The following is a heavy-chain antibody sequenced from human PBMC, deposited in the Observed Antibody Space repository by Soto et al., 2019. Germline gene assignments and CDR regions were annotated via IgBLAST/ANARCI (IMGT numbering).Heavy chain of an antibody. Sequence: GGSLRLSCAASGFTFSSYAMSWVRQAPGKGLEWVSAISGSGGSTYYADSVKGRFTISRDNSKNTLYLQMNSLRAEDTAVYYCAKVTHCSGGSCYSLTTYYYYYGMDVWGQGTTVTVSS. CDR1: GFTFSSYA. V-gene: IGHV3-23*01. D-gene: IGHD2-15*01. J-gene: IGHJ6*02. CDR3: AKVTHCSGGSCYSLTTYYYYYGMDV. CDR2: ISGSGGST.